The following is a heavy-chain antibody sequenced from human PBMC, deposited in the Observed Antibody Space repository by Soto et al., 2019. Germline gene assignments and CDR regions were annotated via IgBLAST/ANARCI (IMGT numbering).Heavy chain of an antibody. D-gene: IGHD5-18*01. V-gene: IGHV3-48*02. CDR2: ISPSSSTI. CDR1: GFTFSSYS. Sequence: EVQLVESGGGLVQPGGSLRLSCAASGFTFSSYSMNWVRQAPGKGLEWVSYISPSSSTIYYADSVKGRFTISRDNAKNSVYLQMNSMTDEDTAVYYCATESVDTAMELRIGMDVWGEGTTVTVSS. J-gene: IGHJ6*04. CDR3: ATESVDTAMELRIGMDV.